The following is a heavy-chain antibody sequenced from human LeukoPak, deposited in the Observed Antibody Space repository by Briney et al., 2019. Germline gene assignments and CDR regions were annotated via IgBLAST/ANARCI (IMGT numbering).Heavy chain of an antibody. V-gene: IGHV1-8*01. CDR2: INPNGGNT. D-gene: IGHD5-18*01. CDR3: ARGVGHRGQEHSYVYYFDY. Sequence: AASVKVPCKASGYTFTSYDINWVRQATGQGLEWMGWINPNGGNTDYAQKFQGRVTITRDTSISTAYMELSSLRSEDTAVYYCARGVGHRGQEHSYVYYFDYWGQGPLVTVSS. J-gene: IGHJ4*02. CDR1: GYTFTSYD.